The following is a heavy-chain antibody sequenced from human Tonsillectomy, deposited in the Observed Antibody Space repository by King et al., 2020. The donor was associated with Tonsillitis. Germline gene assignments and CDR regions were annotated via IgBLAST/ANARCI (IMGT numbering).Heavy chain of an antibody. J-gene: IGHJ5*02. V-gene: IGHV4-34*01. CDR2: INHSGST. CDR3: ARVYCSSTSCYSPPYNWFDP. Sequence: VQLQQWGAGLLKPSETLSLTCAVYGGSFSGYYWSWIRQPPGKGLEWIGEINHSGSTNYNPSLKSRVTISVDTSKNQFSLKLSSVTAADTAVYYCARVYCSSTSCYSPPYNWFDPWGQGTLVTVSS. CDR1: GGSFSGYY. D-gene: IGHD2-2*01.